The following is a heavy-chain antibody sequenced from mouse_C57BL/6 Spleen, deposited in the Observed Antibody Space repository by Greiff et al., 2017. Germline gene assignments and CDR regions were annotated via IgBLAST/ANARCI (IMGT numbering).Heavy chain of an antibody. D-gene: IGHD1-1*01. CDR1: GFTFSDYG. CDR3: ARGSFYAMDY. Sequence: DVMLVESGGGLVKPGGSLKLSCAASGFTFSDYGMHWVRQAPEKGLEWVAYISSGSSTIYYADTVKGRFTISRDNAKNTLVLQMTSLRSEDTAMYYCARGSFYAMDYWGQGTSVTVSS. CDR2: ISSGSSTI. V-gene: IGHV5-17*01. J-gene: IGHJ4*01.